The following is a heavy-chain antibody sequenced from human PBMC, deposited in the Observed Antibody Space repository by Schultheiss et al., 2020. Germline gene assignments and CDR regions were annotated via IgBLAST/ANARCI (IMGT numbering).Heavy chain of an antibody. CDR1: GYTFTSYD. D-gene: IGHD6-13*01. J-gene: IGHJ5*02. CDR3: ARGLREYSSSWFDP. CDR2: INPNSGNT. V-gene: IGHV1-8*01. Sequence: ASVTVSCKASGYTFTSYDINWVRQATGQGLEWMGWINPNSGNTGYAQKFQGRVTMTRNTSISTAYMELSSLRSEDTAVYYCARGLREYSSSWFDPWGQGTLVTVSS.